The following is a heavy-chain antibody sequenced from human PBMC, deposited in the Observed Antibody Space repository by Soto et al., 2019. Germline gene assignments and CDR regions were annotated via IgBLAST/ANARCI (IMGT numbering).Heavy chain of an antibody. CDR3: AKQRQPWSYGSGSLTY. CDR2: IKQDGSKK. J-gene: IGHJ4*02. V-gene: IGHV3-7*02. CDR1: GFTFRSYW. Sequence: PGGSLRLSCVASGFTFRSYWVTWVRQAPGKGLEWVANIKQDGSKKYYADSVKSRFTISRDNSKNTLYLQMNSLRAEDTAVYYCAKQRQPWSYGSGSLTYWGQGTLVTVSS. D-gene: IGHD3-10*01.